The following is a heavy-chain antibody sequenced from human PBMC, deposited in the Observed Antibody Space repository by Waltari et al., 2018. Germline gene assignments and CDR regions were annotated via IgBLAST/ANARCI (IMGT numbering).Heavy chain of an antibody. V-gene: IGHV3-48*01. CDR2: ISRGRTTK. J-gene: IGHJ2*01. CDR3: ARAQAGTTSSWYFDL. CDR1: GFTFSSYN. D-gene: IGHD1-26*01. Sequence: EVQLVESGGGLVQPGGSLRLSCAASGFTFSSYNMNWVRQAPGKGLVWVSFISRGRTTKYYADAVKGRFTISRDNAKNSLYLQMNRLRAEDSASYYCARAQAGTTSSWYFDLWGRGTLVTVSS.